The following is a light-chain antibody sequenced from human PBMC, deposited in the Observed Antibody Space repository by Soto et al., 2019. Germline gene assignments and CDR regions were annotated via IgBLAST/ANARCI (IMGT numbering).Light chain of an antibody. CDR3: QQYDSTYWT. Sequence: DKETSQPHYSLSASIGDRVTITCRASHSIISYLNWYQQKPWKAPNLLIYDASSLESGVPSRFRGGCSGTESTLTTRLEPQDDSVSYCQQYDSTYWTFGQGTIVDIK. CDR2: DAS. V-gene: IGKV1-39*01. CDR1: HSIISY. J-gene: IGKJ1*01.